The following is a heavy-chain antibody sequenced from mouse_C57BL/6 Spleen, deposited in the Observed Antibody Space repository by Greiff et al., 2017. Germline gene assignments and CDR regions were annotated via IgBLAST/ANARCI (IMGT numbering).Heavy chain of an antibody. CDR2: ISSGSSTI. J-gene: IGHJ1*03. V-gene: IGHV5-17*01. CDR3: ARAPDWYFDV. Sequence: DVKLVEPGGGLVKPGGSPKLSCAASGFTFSDYGMHWVRQAPEKGLEWVAYISSGSSTIYYADTVKGRFTISRDNAKNTLFLQMTSLRSEDTAMYYCARAPDWYFDVWGTGTTVTVSS. CDR1: GFTFSDYG.